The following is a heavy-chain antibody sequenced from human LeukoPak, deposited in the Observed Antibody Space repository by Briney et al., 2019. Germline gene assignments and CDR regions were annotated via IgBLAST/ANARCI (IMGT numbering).Heavy chain of an antibody. Sequence: ASVKVSCKASGYTFTSYYMHWVRQAPGQGLEWMGIINPSGGSTSYAQKFQGRVTMTRDTSTSTVYMGLSSLRSDDTAVYYCARVNAEQLDAEVLRFLERVPPQYYFDYWGQGTLVTVSS. CDR3: ARVNAEQLDAEVLRFLERVPPQYYFDY. J-gene: IGHJ4*02. CDR1: GYTFTSYY. D-gene: IGHD3-3*01. CDR2: INPSGGST. V-gene: IGHV1-46*01.